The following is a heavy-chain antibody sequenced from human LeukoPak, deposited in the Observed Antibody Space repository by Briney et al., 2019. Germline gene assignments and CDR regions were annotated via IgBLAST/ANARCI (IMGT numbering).Heavy chain of an antibody. Sequence: GGSLRLSCAASGFTFSSSAMSWVRQAPGKGLEWVSAISGSGGRTFYADSVKGRFTISRDNSKTVLYLQMNSLRAEDTAVYYCARDGVNCSGAGCYSFFAFDIWGQGTMATVSS. CDR1: GFTFSSSA. V-gene: IGHV3-23*01. J-gene: IGHJ3*02. CDR2: ISGSGGRT. CDR3: ARDGVNCSGAGCYSFFAFDI. D-gene: IGHD2-15*01.